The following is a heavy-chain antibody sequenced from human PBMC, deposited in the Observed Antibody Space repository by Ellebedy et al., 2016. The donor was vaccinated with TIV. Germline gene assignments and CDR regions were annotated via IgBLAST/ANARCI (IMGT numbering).Heavy chain of an antibody. CDR1: GYTFTRYD. D-gene: IGHD3-22*01. J-gene: IGHJ5*02. Sequence: AASVKVSCKASGYTFTRYDINWVRQAAGQGLEWMGWMNPNSGNTGFAQKFQGRVTMTRNTSISTAYMELNNLTSDDTAVYYCARGDFDYSSSYSSWLDPWGQGTLVTVSS. CDR2: MNPNSGNT. V-gene: IGHV1-8*01. CDR3: ARGDFDYSSSYSSWLDP.